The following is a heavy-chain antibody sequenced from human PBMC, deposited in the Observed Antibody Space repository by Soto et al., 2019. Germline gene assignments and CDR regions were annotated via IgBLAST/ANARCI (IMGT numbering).Heavy chain of an antibody. D-gene: IGHD3-16*01. CDR3: ARDLGAKEGAFDI. CDR2: IGTAGDK. CDR1: GFTFSSYD. Sequence: PGGSLRLSCAASGFTFSSYDMHWVRQATGKGLEWVSAIGTAGDKYYPGSVKGRFTISRENAKNSLYLQMNSLRAGDTAVYYCARDLGAKEGAFDIWSQGTMVTVSS. V-gene: IGHV3-13*01. J-gene: IGHJ3*02.